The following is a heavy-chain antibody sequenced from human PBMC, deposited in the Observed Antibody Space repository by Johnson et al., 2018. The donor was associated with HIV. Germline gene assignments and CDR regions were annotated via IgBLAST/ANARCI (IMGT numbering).Heavy chain of an antibody. CDR3: AKDMRPVRGWGGGSYRGVSDAFDI. V-gene: IGHV3-30*18. CDR1: GFTFSSYG. J-gene: IGHJ3*02. CDR2: ISYYGSNK. Sequence: QMQLVESGGGVVQPGRSLRLSCAASGFTFSSYGMHWVRQAPGKGLEWVVVISYYGSNKYYADSAKGRFTISRDNSKNTLYLQMSSLGAEVTAVYYCAKDMRPVRGWGGGSYRGVSDAFDIWGQGTMVTVSS. D-gene: IGHD1-26*01.